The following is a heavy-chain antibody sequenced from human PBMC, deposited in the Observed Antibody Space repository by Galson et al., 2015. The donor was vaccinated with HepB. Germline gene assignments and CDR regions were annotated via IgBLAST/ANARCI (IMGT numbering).Heavy chain of an antibody. D-gene: IGHD5-12*01. CDR3: ARDGYGGYDSLDY. CDR1: GYTFTGYY. CDR2: INPNSGGT. Sequence: SVKVSCKASGYTFTGYYVHWVRQAPGQGLESMGRINPNSGGTNYAQKFQGRVTMTRDTSISTAYMELSRLTSDDTAVYYCARDGYGGYDSLDYWGQGTLVTVSS. V-gene: IGHV1-2*06. J-gene: IGHJ4*02.